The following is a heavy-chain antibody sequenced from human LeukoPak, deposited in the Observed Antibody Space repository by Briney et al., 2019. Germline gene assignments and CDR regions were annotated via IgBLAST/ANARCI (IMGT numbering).Heavy chain of an antibody. CDR1: GFTFSSYA. V-gene: IGHV3-23*01. J-gene: IGHJ4*02. CDR3: AKGRAVEVVAAFNY. CDR2: ISGSGGST. D-gene: IGHD2-15*01. Sequence: GGSLRLSCAASGFTFSSYAMSWVRQARGKGLEWVSGISGSGGSTYYADSVKGRFTISRDNSKNTLYLQMNSLRAEDTAVYYCAKGRAVEVVAAFNYWGQGTVVTVSS.